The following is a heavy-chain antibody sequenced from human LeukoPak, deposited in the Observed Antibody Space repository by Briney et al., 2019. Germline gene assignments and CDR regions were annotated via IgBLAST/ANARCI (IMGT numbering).Heavy chain of an antibody. CDR3: ARDLAYSRLDY. D-gene: IGHD5-18*01. Sequence: GGSLRLSCAVSGLTFSSSWLDWVRQAPGKGLEWVASINPDGNKKYSVDSVKGRFTISRDNAENSLYLQMNSLRVEDTAFYYCARDLAYSRLDYWGQGILVTVSS. V-gene: IGHV3-7*01. CDR2: INPDGNKK. CDR1: GLTFSSSW. J-gene: IGHJ4*02.